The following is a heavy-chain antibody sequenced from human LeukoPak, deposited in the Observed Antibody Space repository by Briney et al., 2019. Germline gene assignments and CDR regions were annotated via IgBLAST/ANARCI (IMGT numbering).Heavy chain of an antibody. D-gene: IGHD5-18*01. V-gene: IGHV1-69*06. CDR1: GGTFSSYA. Sequence: SVKVSCKASGGTFSSYAISWVRQAPGQGLEWMGGIIPIFGTANYAQKFQGRVTITADKSTSTAYMELSSLRSEDTAVYYCARVDTAMVMGYYYYYYMDVWGKGTTVTVSS. CDR3: ARVDTAMVMGYYYYYYMDV. J-gene: IGHJ6*03. CDR2: IIPIFGTA.